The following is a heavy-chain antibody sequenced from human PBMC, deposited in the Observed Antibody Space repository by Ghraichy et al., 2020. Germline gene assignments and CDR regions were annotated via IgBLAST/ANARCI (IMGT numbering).Heavy chain of an antibody. V-gene: IGHV1-69*13. D-gene: IGHD6-13*01. J-gene: IGHJ4*02. CDR2: IIPIFGTA. Sequence: SVKVSCKASGGTFSSYAISWVRQAPGQGLEWMGGIIPIFGTANYAQKFQGRVTITADESTSTAYMELSSLRSEDTAVYYCARGGAAAGNSGGNYWGQGTLVTVSS. CDR3: ARGGAAAGNSGGNY. CDR1: GGTFSSYA.